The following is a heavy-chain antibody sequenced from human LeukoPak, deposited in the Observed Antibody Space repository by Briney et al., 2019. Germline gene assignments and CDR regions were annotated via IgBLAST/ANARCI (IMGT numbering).Heavy chain of an antibody. CDR3: ARDVATVQHQD. D-gene: IGHD1-1*01. J-gene: IGHJ4*02. CDR1: GYTFTSYG. CDR2: ISAYNGNT. V-gene: IGHV1-18*01. Sequence: ASVRVSCKTSGYTFTSYGISWVRQAPGQGLEWMGWISAYNGNTNYVQKFRGRVAMTTDTSTSTVYMDLRSLRSDDTAVYYCARDVATVQHQDWGQGTLVTVSS.